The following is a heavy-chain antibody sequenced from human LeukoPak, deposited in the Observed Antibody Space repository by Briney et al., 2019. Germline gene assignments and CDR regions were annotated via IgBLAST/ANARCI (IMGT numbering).Heavy chain of an antibody. J-gene: IGHJ4*02. CDR3: AKGRMGATPYYFDY. V-gene: IGHV3-74*01. D-gene: IGHD1-26*01. Sequence: GGSLRLSCTASGFTVSTNYMSWVRQAPGKGLEWVSRINSDGSSTSYADSVKGRFTISRDNAKNTLYLQMNSLRAEDTAVYYCAKGRMGATPYYFDYWGQGTLVTVSS. CDR1: GFTVSTNY. CDR2: INSDGSST.